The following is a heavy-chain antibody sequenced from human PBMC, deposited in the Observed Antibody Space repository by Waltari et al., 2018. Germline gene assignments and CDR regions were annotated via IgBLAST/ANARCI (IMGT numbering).Heavy chain of an antibody. Sequence: EVQLLESGGGLVQPGGSLRLSCAAYEFTFSTYAMNWVRQAPGKGLEWVSTISGSGGNTYYADSVKGRFTISRDNSKNTLYLQMNSLRAEDTAVYYCAKDPAGTYYFEYWGQGTLVTVSS. V-gene: IGHV3-23*01. J-gene: IGHJ4*02. CDR2: ISGSGGNT. CDR1: EFTFSTYA. CDR3: AKDPAGTYYFEY. D-gene: IGHD6-19*01.